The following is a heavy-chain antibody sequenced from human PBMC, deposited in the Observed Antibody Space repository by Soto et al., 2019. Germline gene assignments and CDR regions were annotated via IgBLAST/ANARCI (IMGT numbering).Heavy chain of an antibody. CDR2: IYSGTT. V-gene: IGHV4-30-2*01. CDR1: GGSIISGGYS. D-gene: IGHD2-15*01. CDR3: AREDSGAFFDF. Sequence: SETLSLTCAVSGGSIISGGYSWSWIRQPPGKGLEWIGYIYSGTTHYNPSLESRVTIAMDRSKNQVSLSLKSVTAADTAVYYCAREDSGAFFDFWGQGTLV. J-gene: IGHJ4*02.